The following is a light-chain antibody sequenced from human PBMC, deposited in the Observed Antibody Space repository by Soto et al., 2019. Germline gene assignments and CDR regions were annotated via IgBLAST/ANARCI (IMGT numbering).Light chain of an antibody. CDR1: QSVLFNSNNKNY. CDR2: WAS. V-gene: IGKV4-1*01. J-gene: IGKJ1*01. Sequence: DIVMTQSPDSLAVSLGERATINCKSSQSVLFNSNNKNYLAWYQQKPGQPPKLLFYWASTRESGVPDRFSGSGSGTDFTLTISSLQAEDVAVYYCRQYFSLITFGQGTKVDIK. CDR3: RQYFSLIT.